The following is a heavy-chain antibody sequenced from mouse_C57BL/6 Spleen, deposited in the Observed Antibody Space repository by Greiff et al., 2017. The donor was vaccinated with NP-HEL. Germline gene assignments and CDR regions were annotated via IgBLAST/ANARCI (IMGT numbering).Heavy chain of an antibody. CDR3: ERGDGRRPFDY. J-gene: IGHJ2*01. CDR2: IYPGDGDT. V-gene: IGHV1-80*01. D-gene: IGHD1-1*01. CDR1: GYAFSSYW. Sequence: VQLQQSGAELVKPGASVKISCKASGYAFSSYWMNWVKQRPGKGLEWIGQIYPGDGDTNYNGKFKGKATLTADKSSSTAYMQLSSLTSEDSAVYGGERGDGRRPFDYWGQGTTLTVSS.